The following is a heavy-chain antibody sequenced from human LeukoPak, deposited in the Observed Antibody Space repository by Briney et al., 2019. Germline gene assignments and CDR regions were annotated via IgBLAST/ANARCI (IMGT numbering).Heavy chain of an antibody. CDR2: IYYTGST. V-gene: IGHV4-39*01. D-gene: IGHD6-19*01. CDR3: SRFDSGGWYVVY. Sequence: SETLSLTCTVSGGSISSSSYYWGWIRQPPGKGLEWIGSIYYTGSTYYNPSLKSRVTISVDTSKNQFSLKLSSVTAADTAVYYCSRFDSGGWYVVYWGQGTLVTVSS. J-gene: IGHJ4*02. CDR1: GGSISSSSYY.